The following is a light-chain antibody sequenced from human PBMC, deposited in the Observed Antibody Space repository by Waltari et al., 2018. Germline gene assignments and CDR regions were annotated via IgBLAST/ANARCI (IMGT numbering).Light chain of an antibody. CDR1: SSHIEHHY. V-gene: IGLV1-51*01. CDR2: DNN. CDR3: GTWDNSLSAVWV. Sequence: QSVLTQPPSVSAAPGQKVTISCSGRSSHIEHHYVPWYQHLPGTAPKLLIYDNNKRPSGIPDRFSASKSGTSATLGITGLQTGDEADYFCGTWDNSLSAVWVFGGGTKLTVL. J-gene: IGLJ3*02.